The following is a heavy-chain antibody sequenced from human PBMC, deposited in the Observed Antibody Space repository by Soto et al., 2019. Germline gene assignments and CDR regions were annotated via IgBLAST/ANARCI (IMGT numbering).Heavy chain of an antibody. CDR2: ISAYHGNT. CDR3: ARGVGSGTYYNQYNWFDP. J-gene: IGHJ5*02. Sequence: ASVKVSCKASGYTFTSYGISWVRQAPGQGLEWMGWISAYHGNTDQAQKLQGRVTMTTDTSTSTAYMELRSLRSDDTAVYYCARGVGSGTYYNQYNWFDPWGRGTLVTVSS. D-gene: IGHD3-10*01. V-gene: IGHV1-18*01. CDR1: GYTFTSYG.